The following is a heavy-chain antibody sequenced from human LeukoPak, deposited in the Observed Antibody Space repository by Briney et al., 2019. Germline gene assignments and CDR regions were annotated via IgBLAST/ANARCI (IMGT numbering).Heavy chain of an antibody. CDR3: ARGGLRHFDRSPFEV. D-gene: IGHD3-9*01. CDR2: VWDDGSNK. J-gene: IGHJ3*01. Sequence: GGSLRLSCAASGFTFSNYVMDWVRQAPGKGLEWVAVVWDDGSNKHYADSVKGRFAISRDNSKNTLFLQMNSLRAEDTAVYYCARGGLRHFDRSPFEVWGQGTMVTVSS. CDR1: GFTFSNYV. V-gene: IGHV3-33*01.